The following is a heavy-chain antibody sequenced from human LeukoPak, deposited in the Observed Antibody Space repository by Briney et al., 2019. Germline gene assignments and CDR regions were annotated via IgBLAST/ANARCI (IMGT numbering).Heavy chain of an antibody. V-gene: IGHV1-2*02. CDR3: APTSEAYTSNWNV. J-gene: IGHJ4*02. CDR2: INPDSGFT. CDR1: GYTFTDDY. Sequence: ASVKVSCKTSGYTFTDDYIHWVRQAPGQGLESMGWINPDSGFTNYAQKFKGRVTMTRDTSISTAYLEVRRLRSDDTAVYYCAPTSEAYTSNWNVWGQGSLVTVSS. D-gene: IGHD1-20*01.